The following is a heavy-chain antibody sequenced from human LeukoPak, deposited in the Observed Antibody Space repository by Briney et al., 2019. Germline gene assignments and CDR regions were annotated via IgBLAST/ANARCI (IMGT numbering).Heavy chain of an antibody. D-gene: IGHD3-22*01. Sequence: GGSLRLSCAASGFTFSTYAMHWVRQAPGKGLEWVAFIRYDGSSKYYEDSVKGRFTVSRDNSKNTLYLQMNSLRGEDTAVYYCATDRAEYYQDNSGYYSHWGQGTLVTVSS. CDR1: GFTFSTYA. CDR3: ATDRAEYYQDNSGYYSH. CDR2: IRYDGSSK. V-gene: IGHV3-30*02. J-gene: IGHJ4*02.